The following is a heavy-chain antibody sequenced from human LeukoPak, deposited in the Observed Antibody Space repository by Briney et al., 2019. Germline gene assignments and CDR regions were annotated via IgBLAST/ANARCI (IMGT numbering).Heavy chain of an antibody. D-gene: IGHD3-9*01. CDR2: IKQDGSEK. Sequence: PGGSLRLSCAASGFTFSSYWMSCVRQAPGKGLEWVANIKQDGSEKYYVDSVKGRFTIYRDNAKNSLYLQMNSLRAEDTAVYYCARDRSPNYDILTGYYSSFDYWGQGTLVTVSS. CDR1: GFTFSSYW. V-gene: IGHV3-7*03. CDR3: ARDRSPNYDILTGYYSSFDY. J-gene: IGHJ4*02.